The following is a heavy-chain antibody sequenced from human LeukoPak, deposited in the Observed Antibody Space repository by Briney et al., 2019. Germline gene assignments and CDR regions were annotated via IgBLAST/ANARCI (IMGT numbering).Heavy chain of an antibody. D-gene: IGHD6-19*01. CDR3: TRGGLHGIAVAGFDY. J-gene: IGHJ4*02. CDR1: GFTFGDYA. CDR2: IRSKAYGGTT. V-gene: IGHV3-49*04. Sequence: GGSLRLSCTASGFTFGDYAMSWVRQAPGKGLEWVGFIRSKAYGGTTEYAASVKGRFTISRDDSKSIAYLQMNSLKTEDTAVYYCTRGGLHGIAVAGFDYWGQGTLVTVSS.